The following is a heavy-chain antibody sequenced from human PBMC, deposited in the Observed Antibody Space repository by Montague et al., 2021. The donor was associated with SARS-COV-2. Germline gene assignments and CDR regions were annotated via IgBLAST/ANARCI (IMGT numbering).Heavy chain of an antibody. Sequence: SETLSLTCTVSGGSISSYYWSWIRQPPGKGLEWIGYTYYSGSTNYNPSLKSRVTISVDASKNQFSLKLSSVTAADTAVYYCAGISNNSNGIYYYGMDVWGQGTTVTVSS. CDR2: TYYSGST. CDR3: AGISNNSNGIYYYGMDV. V-gene: IGHV4-59*01. D-gene: IGHD5-18*01. CDR1: GGSISSYY. J-gene: IGHJ6*02.